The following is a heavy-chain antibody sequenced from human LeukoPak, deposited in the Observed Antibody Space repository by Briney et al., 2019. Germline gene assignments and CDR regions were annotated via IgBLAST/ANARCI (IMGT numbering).Heavy chain of an antibody. CDR3: AKDQGYGSGTYLDY. Sequence: PGRSLRLSCAASGFTFSSYSKHWVRQAPGKGLEWVAVISYDGSKKYYADSVKGRFAISRDNSKNTLYLQMNSLRAEDTAVYYCAKDQGYGSGTYLDYWGQGTLVTVSS. J-gene: IGHJ4*02. CDR2: ISYDGSKK. V-gene: IGHV3-30*18. D-gene: IGHD3-10*01. CDR1: GFTFSSYS.